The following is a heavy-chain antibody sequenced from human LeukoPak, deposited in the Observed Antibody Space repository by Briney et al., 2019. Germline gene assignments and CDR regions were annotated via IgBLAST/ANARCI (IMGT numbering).Heavy chain of an antibody. CDR1: GFTFSSYG. D-gene: IGHD3-22*01. V-gene: IGHV3-30*18. CDR3: AKDTDYYDSSWGY. CDR2: ISYDGSNK. Sequence: GGSLRLSCAASGFTFSSYGMHWVRQAPGKGLEWVAVISYDGSNKYYADSVKGRFTISRDNSKNTLYLQMNSLRAEDTAVYYCAKDTDYYDSSWGYWGQGTLVTVSS. J-gene: IGHJ4*02.